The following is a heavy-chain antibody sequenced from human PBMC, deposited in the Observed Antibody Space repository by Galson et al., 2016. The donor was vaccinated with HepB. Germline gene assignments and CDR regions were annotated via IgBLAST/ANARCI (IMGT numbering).Heavy chain of an antibody. Sequence: LVKPTQTLTLTCTLSGFSVTTSGMCVTWIRQPPGKGLEWIGSVYYTGSNYHSPSLGSRVTISVDTSKNQFSLKLSSVTAADTAVYYCARQYYDIWSGLCNWFDPWGQGTLVTVSS. CDR1: GFSVTTSGMC. J-gene: IGHJ5*02. D-gene: IGHD3-3*01. CDR3: ARQYYDIWSGLCNWFDP. V-gene: IGHV4-39*01. CDR2: VYYTGSN.